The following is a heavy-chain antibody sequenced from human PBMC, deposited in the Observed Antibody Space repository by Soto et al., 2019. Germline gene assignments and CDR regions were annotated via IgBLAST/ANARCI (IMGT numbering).Heavy chain of an antibody. CDR2: IDPSDSQT. Sequence: GSLKISCKGSGYSFAGYWITWVRQKPGKGLEWMGRIDPSDSQTYYSPSFRGHVTISVTKSITTVFLQWSSLRASDTAMYYCARQIYDSDTGPNFQYYFDSWGQGTPVTVSS. D-gene: IGHD3-22*01. CDR3: ARQIYDSDTGPNFQYYFDS. V-gene: IGHV5-10-1*01. J-gene: IGHJ4*02. CDR1: GYSFAGYW.